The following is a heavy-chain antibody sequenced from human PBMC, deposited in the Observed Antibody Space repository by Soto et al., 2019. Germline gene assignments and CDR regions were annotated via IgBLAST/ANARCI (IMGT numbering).Heavy chain of an antibody. CDR2: INHSGST. D-gene: IGHD3-22*01. Sequence: QVQLQQWGAGLLKPSETLSLTCAVYGGSFSGYYWSWIRQPPGKGLEWIGEINHSGSTNYNPSLKNRVTIPVDTSKNQFSLKLSSVTAADTAVYYCARTTAGDYYDSSGSDTGIDYWGQGTLVTVSS. CDR3: ARTTAGDYYDSSGSDTGIDY. CDR1: GGSFSGYY. V-gene: IGHV4-34*01. J-gene: IGHJ4*02.